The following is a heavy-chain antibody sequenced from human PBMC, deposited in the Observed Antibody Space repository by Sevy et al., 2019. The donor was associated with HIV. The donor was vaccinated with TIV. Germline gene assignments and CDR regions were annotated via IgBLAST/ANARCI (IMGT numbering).Heavy chain of an antibody. D-gene: IGHD3-3*01. CDR3: ARGTRLRCMSY. J-gene: IGHJ4*02. Sequence: ASVKVSCKASGYTFTSYDINWVRQATGQGLEWMGWINPNSGNTGCAQKFQGRVTMTRNTSISTAYMELSSLRSEDTAVYYCARGTRLRCMSYWGQGTLVTVSS. CDR1: GYTFTSYD. CDR2: INPNSGNT. V-gene: IGHV1-8*01.